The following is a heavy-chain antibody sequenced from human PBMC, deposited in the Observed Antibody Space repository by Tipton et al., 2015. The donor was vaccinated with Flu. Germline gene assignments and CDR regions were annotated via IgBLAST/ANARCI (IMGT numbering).Heavy chain of an antibody. CDR2: IFPVDSDT. D-gene: IGHD4-23*01. CDR3: ARHVGGRGMDV. J-gene: IGHJ6*02. V-gene: IGHV5-51*01. CDR1: GYSFTTYW. Sequence: EVQLVQSGAEVKKPGESLKISCQGSGYSFTTYWIGWVRQMPGKGLEWMGIIFPVDSDTRYSPSFQGQVTFSADKSISTAYLQWDSLKASDTAIYYCARHVGGRGMDVWGQGTTVTVSS.